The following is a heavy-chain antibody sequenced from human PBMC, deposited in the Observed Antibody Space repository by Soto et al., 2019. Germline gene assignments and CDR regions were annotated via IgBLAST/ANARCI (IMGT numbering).Heavy chain of an antibody. V-gene: IGHV1-18*01. Sequence: ASVKVSCKASGYTFTSYGISWVRQAPGQGLEWMGWISAYNSNTNYAQKLQGRVTMTTDTSTSTAYMELRSLRSDDTAVYYCARSAMAPTWFGYWGQGTLVTVSS. D-gene: IGHD5-18*01. CDR3: ARSAMAPTWFGY. J-gene: IGHJ4*02. CDR1: GYTFTSYG. CDR2: ISAYNSNT.